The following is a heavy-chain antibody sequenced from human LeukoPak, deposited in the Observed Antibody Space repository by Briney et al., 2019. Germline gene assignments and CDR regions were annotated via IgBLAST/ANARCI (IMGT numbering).Heavy chain of an antibody. CDR2: ISAYNGNT. Sequence: ASVKVSCKASGYTFTSHGISWVRQAPGQGLEWMGWISAYNGNTNYAQKLQGRVTMTTDTSTSTVYMELSSLRSEDTAVYYCARGYSGYEFDYWGQGTLVTVSS. CDR3: ARGYSGYEFDY. V-gene: IGHV1-18*01. D-gene: IGHD5-12*01. CDR1: GYTFTSHG. J-gene: IGHJ4*02.